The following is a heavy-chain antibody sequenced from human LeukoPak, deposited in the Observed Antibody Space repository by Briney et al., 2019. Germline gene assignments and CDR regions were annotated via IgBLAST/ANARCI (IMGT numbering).Heavy chain of an antibody. J-gene: IGHJ4*02. D-gene: IGHD3-22*01. CDR1: GFPFSSYW. V-gene: IGHV3-7*01. CDR3: ARDETYDYESNGYLDF. Sequence: PGGSLRLSCAASGFPFSSYWMSWVRQVPGKGLEWVANIRHDGSETYYVDSLRGRFTISRDNAKNLVYLQMSSLRAEDTAIYYCARDETYDYESNGYLDFWGQGTVVTVSS. CDR2: IRHDGSET.